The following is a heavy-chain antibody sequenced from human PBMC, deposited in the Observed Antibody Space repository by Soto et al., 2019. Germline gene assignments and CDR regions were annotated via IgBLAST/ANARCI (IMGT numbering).Heavy chain of an antibody. CDR1: GGSMSSGDYY. D-gene: IGHD6-13*01. CDR2: INYRGST. CDR3: ARDAPGAAPY. V-gene: IGHV4-31*03. J-gene: IGHJ4*02. Sequence: QVQLQESGPGLVKPSQTLSLTCTVSGGSMSSGDYYWNWIRQHPEKGLEWIGYINYRGSTFYNPSLKSRLTISVDKSKNQFSLKLTSVTAADTAMYYCARDAPGAAPYWGQGTLVTVSS.